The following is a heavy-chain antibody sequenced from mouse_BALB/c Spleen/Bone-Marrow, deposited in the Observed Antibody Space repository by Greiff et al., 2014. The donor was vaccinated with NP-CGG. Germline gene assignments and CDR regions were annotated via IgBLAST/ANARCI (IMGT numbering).Heavy chain of an antibody. CDR3: ARVRNWADY. J-gene: IGHJ2*01. Sequence: VMLVESGAELVRPGSSVKISCKASGYAFSSYWMNWVKQRPRQGLEWIGQIYPGDGDTNYNGKFKGKATLTADKSSSTAYMQLSSLTSEDSAVYFCARVRNWADYWGQGTTLTVSS. CDR1: GYAFSSYW. CDR2: IYPGDGDT. D-gene: IGHD4-1*01. V-gene: IGHV1-80*01.